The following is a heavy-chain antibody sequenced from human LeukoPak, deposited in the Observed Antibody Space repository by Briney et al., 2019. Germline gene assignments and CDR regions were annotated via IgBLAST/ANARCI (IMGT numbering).Heavy chain of an antibody. V-gene: IGHV4-39*01. Sequence: SETLSLTCTVSGGSISSSSYYWGWIRQPPGKGLEWIGSMYYSGGTYYNPSLKSRVTISVDTSKNQFSLKLSSVTAADTAVYYCARSYYYGSGRNGWFDPCGQGTLVTVSS. CDR1: GGSISSSSYY. CDR2: MYYSGGT. D-gene: IGHD3-10*01. CDR3: ARSYYYGSGRNGWFDP. J-gene: IGHJ5*02.